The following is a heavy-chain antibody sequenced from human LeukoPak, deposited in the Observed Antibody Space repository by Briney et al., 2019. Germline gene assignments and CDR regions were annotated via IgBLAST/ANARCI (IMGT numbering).Heavy chain of an antibody. D-gene: IGHD3-10*01. V-gene: IGHV3-23*01. CDR3: AKDQALLWFGELFRLDYYYYGMDV. CDR2: ISGSGGST. J-gene: IGHJ6*02. CDR1: GFTFSSYA. Sequence: GGSLRLSCAAPGFTFSSYAMSWVRQAPGKGLEWVSAISGSGGSTYYADSVKGRFTISRDNSKNTLYLQMNSLRAEDTAVYYCAKDQALLWFGELFRLDYYYYGMDVWGQGTTVTVSS.